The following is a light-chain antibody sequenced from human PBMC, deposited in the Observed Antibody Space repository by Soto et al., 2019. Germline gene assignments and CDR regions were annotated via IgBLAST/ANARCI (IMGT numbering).Light chain of an antibody. CDR2: EVS. CDR1: SSDVGGYNY. Sequence: QSALTQPPSASGSPGQSVTISCTGTSSDVGGYNYVSWYQQHPGKAPKLMIYEVSKRPSGVPDRFSGSKSGNTASLTVSGLQAEDEADYYCSSYAGNKNVFGTG. CDR3: SSYAGNKNV. V-gene: IGLV2-8*01. J-gene: IGLJ1*01.